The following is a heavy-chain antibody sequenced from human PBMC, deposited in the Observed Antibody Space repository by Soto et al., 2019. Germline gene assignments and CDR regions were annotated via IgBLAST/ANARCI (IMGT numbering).Heavy chain of an antibody. CDR3: ARSKTYYYDSSGYSSPLFDP. V-gene: IGHV1-18*01. J-gene: IGHJ5*02. CDR1: GYTFTSYG. CDR2: ISAYNGNT. Sequence: QVQLVQSGAEVKKPGASVTVSCKASGYTFTSYGISWVRQAPGQGLEWMGWISAYNGNTNYAQKLQGRVTMTTDTATSTAYMELRSLRSDDTAVYYCARSKTYYYDSSGYSSPLFDPWGQGTLVTVSS. D-gene: IGHD3-22*01.